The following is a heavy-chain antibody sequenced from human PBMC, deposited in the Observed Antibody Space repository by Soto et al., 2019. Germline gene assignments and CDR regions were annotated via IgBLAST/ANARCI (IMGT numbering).Heavy chain of an antibody. Sequence: ESGGGSVQPGGSLRLSCAASGFTFSRYDMHWVRQATGRGLEWVSGIGTSGDTYYAGSVKGRFTISRENAKNSVYLQMNSLRAGDTAVYYCARGALGFDPWGQGTLVAVSS. V-gene: IGHV3-13*04. D-gene: IGHD6-6*01. CDR3: ARGALGFDP. CDR2: IGTSGDT. CDR1: GFTFSRYD. J-gene: IGHJ5*02.